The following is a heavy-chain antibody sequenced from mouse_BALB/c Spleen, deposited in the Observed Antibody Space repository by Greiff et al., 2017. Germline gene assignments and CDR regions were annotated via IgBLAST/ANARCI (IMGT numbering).Heavy chain of an antibody. D-gene: IGHD1-1*01. J-gene: IGHJ2*01. Sequence: EVQLVESGPGLVKPSQSLSLTCTVTGYSITSDYAWNWIRQFPGNKLEWMGYISYSGSTSYNPSLKSRISITRDTSKNQFFLQLNSVTTEDTATYYCARSYYYGSSPYFDYWGQGTTLTVSS. CDR1: GYSITSDYA. CDR2: ISYSGST. CDR3: ARSYYYGSSPYFDY. V-gene: IGHV3-2*02.